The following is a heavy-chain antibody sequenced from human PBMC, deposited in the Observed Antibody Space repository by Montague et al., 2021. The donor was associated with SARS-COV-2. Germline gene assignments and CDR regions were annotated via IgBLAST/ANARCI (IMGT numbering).Heavy chain of an antibody. J-gene: IGHJ4*02. CDR2: IYASGGT. V-gene: IGHV4-4*07. CDR1: GDSISSFY. CDR3: GRGVVAATPVVDY. Sequence: SETLSLTCTVSGDSISSFYWNWIRQPAGKGLEWIGRIYASGGTNXNPSLKSRVTMSVDTSKNQFSLKLNSVTAADTAVYYCGRGVVAATPVVDYWGRGTLVIVSS. D-gene: IGHD2-15*01.